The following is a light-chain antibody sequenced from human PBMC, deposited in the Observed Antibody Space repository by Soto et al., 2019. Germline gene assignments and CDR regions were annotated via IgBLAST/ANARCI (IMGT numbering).Light chain of an antibody. CDR2: EVT. J-gene: IGLJ1*01. CDR3: ASHAGDHYV. CDR1: SSDAGNYNR. V-gene: IGLV2-8*01. Sequence: QSGLAQPPSASGSPGQSVTISCTGTSSDAGNYNRVSWYQQKPGKAPKLMIYEVTQRPSGVPDRFSGSKSGNTASLTVSGLQAEDEADYYCASHAGDHYVYGPAPKVTVL.